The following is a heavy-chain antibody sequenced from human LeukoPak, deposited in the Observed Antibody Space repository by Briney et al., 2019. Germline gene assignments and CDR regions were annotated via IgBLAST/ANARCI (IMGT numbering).Heavy chain of an antibody. CDR2: ISDSSRYI. D-gene: IGHD2/OR15-2a*01. J-gene: IGHJ4*02. CDR3: AREVYCSHTTCYYFDY. Sequence: GGSLRLSCAASGFTFSSYSMNWVRQAPGKGLEWVSSISDSSRYIFYADSVKGRFTISRDNAKNSLYLQMHRLRAENTAVYYCAREVYCSHTTCYYFDYWGLGTLVTVSS. CDR1: GFTFSSYS. V-gene: IGHV3-21*01.